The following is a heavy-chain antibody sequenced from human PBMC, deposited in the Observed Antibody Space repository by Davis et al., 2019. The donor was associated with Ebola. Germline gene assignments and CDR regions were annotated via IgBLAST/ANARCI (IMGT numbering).Heavy chain of an antibody. CDR2: IYSGGST. CDR1: GFTFSSYW. V-gene: IGHV3-53*05. Sequence: PGGSLRLSCVASGFTFSSYWMSWVRQAPGKGLEWVSVIYSGGSTYYADSVKGRFTISRDNAKNSLYLQMNSLRAEDTALYYCAKDIRGKVPGYYFDYWGQGTLVTVSS. D-gene: IGHD3-10*01. J-gene: IGHJ4*02. CDR3: AKDIRGKVPGYYFDY.